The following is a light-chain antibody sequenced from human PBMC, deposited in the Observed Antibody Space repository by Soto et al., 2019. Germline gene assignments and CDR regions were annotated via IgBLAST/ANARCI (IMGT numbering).Light chain of an antibody. CDR1: QSVPSSY. CDR3: QQYDNSPVT. Sequence: EIVLTQSPGTLSLSPGERATLSCRASQSVPSSYLARYQQKPGQAPRLLIYGASSRATGIPDRFSGSGSGTDFTLTISRLEPEDFAVYYCQQYDNSPVTFGQGTKVEIK. V-gene: IGKV3-20*01. CDR2: GAS. J-gene: IGKJ1*01.